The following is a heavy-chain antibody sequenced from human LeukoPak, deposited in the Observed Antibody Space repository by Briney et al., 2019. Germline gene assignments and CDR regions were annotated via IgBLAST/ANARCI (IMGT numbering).Heavy chain of an antibody. J-gene: IGHJ4*02. CDR3: ARDRELGY. Sequence: PSETLSLTCTVSGGSFTTTDYYWGWIRRPPGKGLEWIGYIYNSGSTNYNPSLKSRVTISVDTSKNQFSLKLTSVTAADTAVYYCARDRELGYWGQGTLVTVSS. CDR2: IYNSGST. V-gene: IGHV4-61*08. CDR1: GGSFTTTDYY. D-gene: IGHD1-26*01.